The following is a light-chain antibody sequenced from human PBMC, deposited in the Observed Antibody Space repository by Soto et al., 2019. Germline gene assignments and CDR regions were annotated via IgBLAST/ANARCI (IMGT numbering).Light chain of an antibody. CDR2: NAS. CDR3: QQRWNWPLT. V-gene: IGKV3-11*01. CDR1: QSVSSY. J-gene: IGKJ4*01. Sequence: EIVLTRSPGTLSLSPGERATLSCRASQSVSSYLAWYQQKPGQAPRLLIYNASNRATGTPARFSGSGSGTDFTLTISSLEPEDFAVYYCQQRWNWPLTFGGGTKVEIK.